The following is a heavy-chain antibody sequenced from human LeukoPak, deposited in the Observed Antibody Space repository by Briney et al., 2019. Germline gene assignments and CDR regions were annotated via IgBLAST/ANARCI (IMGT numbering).Heavy chain of an antibody. CDR2: ISTSSSYI. D-gene: IGHD6-6*01. Sequence: GGSLRLSCAASGFTFSSYSMNWVRQAPGKGLEWVSSISTSSSYIYYADLVKGRFTISRDNAKNSLYLQMNSLRAEDTAVYYCARDLGSSDPPDYWGQGTLVTVSS. J-gene: IGHJ4*02. CDR3: ARDLGSSDPPDY. V-gene: IGHV3-21*01. CDR1: GFTFSSYS.